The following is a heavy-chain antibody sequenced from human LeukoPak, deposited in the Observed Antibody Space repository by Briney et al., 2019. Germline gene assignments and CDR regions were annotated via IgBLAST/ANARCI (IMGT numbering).Heavy chain of an antibody. V-gene: IGHV4-30-4*02. J-gene: IGHJ4*02. CDR3: ARVDGYNTNTFFGFVFDY. Sequence: PSETLSLTCTVSGGSISSGDYYWSWIRQPPGKGLEWIGYIYYSGSTYYNPSLKSRVTISVDTSKNQFSLKLSSVTAADTAVYYCARVDGYNTNTFFGFVFDYWGQGTLVTVSS. D-gene: IGHD5-24*01. CDR1: GGSISSGDYY. CDR2: IYYSGST.